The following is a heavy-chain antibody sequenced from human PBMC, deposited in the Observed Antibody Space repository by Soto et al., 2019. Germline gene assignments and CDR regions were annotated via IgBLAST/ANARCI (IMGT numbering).Heavy chain of an antibody. CDR2: ISYDGSNK. CDR1: EFTFSSYA. Sequence: QVQLVESGGGVVQPGRSLRLSCAASEFTFSSYAMHWVRQAPGKGLEWVALISYDGSNKYYADSVKGRFTISRDNSKNTLYLKMNTLRDEDTAIYYCARGFGVTTGQPPFDCWGQGTLVTVSS. D-gene: IGHD3-10*01. V-gene: IGHV3-30-3*01. CDR3: ARGFGVTTGQPPFDC. J-gene: IGHJ4*02.